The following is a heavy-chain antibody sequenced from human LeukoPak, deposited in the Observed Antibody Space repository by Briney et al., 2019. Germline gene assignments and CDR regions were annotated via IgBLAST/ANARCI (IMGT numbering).Heavy chain of an antibody. Sequence: GASVKVSCKASGGTFSSYAISWVRQAPGQGLEWMGRIIPILGIANYAQKFQGRVTITADKSTSTAYMELSSLRSEDTAVYYCARDPRGFGGNEGDYWGQGTLVTVSS. CDR3: ARDPRGFGGNEGDY. V-gene: IGHV1-69*04. D-gene: IGHD3-10*01. CDR2: IIPILGIA. J-gene: IGHJ4*02. CDR1: GGTFSSYA.